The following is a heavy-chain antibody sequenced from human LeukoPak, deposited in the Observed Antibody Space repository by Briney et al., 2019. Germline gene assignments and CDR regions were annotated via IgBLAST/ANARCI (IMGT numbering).Heavy chain of an antibody. CDR1: GYTFTSYG. CDR2: ISAYNGNT. Sequence: GASVKVSCKASGYTFTSYGISWVRQAPGQGLEWMGWISAYNGNTNYAQKLQGRVTMTTDTSTSTAYMELRSLRSDDTAVYYCATFNPTYYYDSSGPSSLDYWGQGTLVTVSS. J-gene: IGHJ4*02. V-gene: IGHV1-18*01. CDR3: ATFNPTYYYDSSGPSSLDY. D-gene: IGHD3-22*01.